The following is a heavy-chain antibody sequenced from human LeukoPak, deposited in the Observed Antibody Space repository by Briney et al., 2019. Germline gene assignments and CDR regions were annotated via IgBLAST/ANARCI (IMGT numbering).Heavy chain of an antibody. Sequence: ASVKVSCKASGYTFTSYDINWVRQATGQGLEWMGWMNPNSGNTGYAQKFQGRVTMTRNTSISTAYMELSSLRSEDTAVYYCARAKRRQFWSGYYTPFDYWGQGTLVTVSS. CDR1: GYTFTSYD. J-gene: IGHJ4*02. CDR3: ARAKRRQFWSGYYTPFDY. D-gene: IGHD3-3*01. CDR2: MNPNSGNT. V-gene: IGHV1-8*01.